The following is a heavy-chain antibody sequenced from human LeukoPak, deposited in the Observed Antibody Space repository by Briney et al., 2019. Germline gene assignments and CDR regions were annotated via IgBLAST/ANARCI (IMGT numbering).Heavy chain of an antibody. CDR2: IYYSGST. Sequence: SETLSLTCTVSGGPINSSSYYWGWIRQPPGKGLEWIGSIYYSGSTYYNPSLKSRVTISVDTSKNQFSLKLSSVTAADTAVYYCAGALWLDDYWGQGTLVTVSS. J-gene: IGHJ4*02. V-gene: IGHV4-39*07. D-gene: IGHD5-18*01. CDR1: GGPINSSSYY. CDR3: AGALWLDDY.